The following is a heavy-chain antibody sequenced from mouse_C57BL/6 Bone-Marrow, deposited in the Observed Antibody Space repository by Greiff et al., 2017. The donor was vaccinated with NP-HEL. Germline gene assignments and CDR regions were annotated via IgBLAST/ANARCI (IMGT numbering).Heavy chain of an antibody. V-gene: IGHV1-81*01. CDR2: IYPRSGNT. CDR3: ARRGDYGSSYVWYFDV. J-gene: IGHJ1*03. CDR1: GYTFTSYG. Sequence: VKLQESGAELARPGASVKLSCKASGYTFTSYGISWVKQRTGQGLEWIGEIYPRSGNTYYNEKFKGKATLTADKSSSTAYMELRSLTSEDSAVYFCARRGDYGSSYVWYFDVWGTGTTVTVSS. D-gene: IGHD1-1*01.